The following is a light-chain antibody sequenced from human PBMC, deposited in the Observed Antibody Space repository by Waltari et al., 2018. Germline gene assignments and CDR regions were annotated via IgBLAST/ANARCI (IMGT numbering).Light chain of an antibody. Sequence: DIQMTQSPSTLSASVGDRVTITCRASQSISDSLAWYQQKPGKAPKLLIYKTSSLEGGVPSRFSGSGSVTEFTLTISSLQPDDFATYYCQQSYWYWTFGQGTKVEIK. CDR3: QQSYWYWT. J-gene: IGKJ1*01. CDR2: KTS. CDR1: QSISDS. V-gene: IGKV1-5*03.